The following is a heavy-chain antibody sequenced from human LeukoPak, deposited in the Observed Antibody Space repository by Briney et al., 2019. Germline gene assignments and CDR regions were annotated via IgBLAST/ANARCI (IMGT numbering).Heavy chain of an antibody. CDR2: ISYDGSNK. Sequence: GGSLRLSCAASGFTFSSYGMHWVRQAPGKGLEWVAVISYDGSNKYYADSVKGRFTISRDNSKNTLYLQMNSLRAEDTAVYYCAKLFIAVAAHGVDYWGQGTLVTVSS. CDR3: AKLFIAVAAHGVDY. D-gene: IGHD6-19*01. V-gene: IGHV3-30*18. CDR1: GFTFSSYG. J-gene: IGHJ4*02.